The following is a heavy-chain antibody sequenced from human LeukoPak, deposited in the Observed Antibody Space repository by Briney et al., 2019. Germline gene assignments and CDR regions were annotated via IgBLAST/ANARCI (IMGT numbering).Heavy chain of an antibody. J-gene: IGHJ4*02. CDR1: GYSISSGYY. CDR2: IHYSGST. Sequence: SETLSLTCTVSGYSISSGYYWGWIRQSPGKGLEWIGFIHYSGSTNYNPSLKSRVTISVDTSKNQFSLRLSSVTAADTAVYFCARELFTGGYFDYWGQGTLVTVSS. V-gene: IGHV4-61*01. D-gene: IGHD2-8*02. CDR3: ARELFTGGYFDY.